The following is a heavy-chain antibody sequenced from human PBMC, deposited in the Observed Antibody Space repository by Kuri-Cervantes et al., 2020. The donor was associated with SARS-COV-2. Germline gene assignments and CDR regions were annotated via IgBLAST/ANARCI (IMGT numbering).Heavy chain of an antibody. D-gene: IGHD2-2*01. CDR1: GFTFSSYS. CDR2: ISSSSSYI. Sequence: GESLKISCAASGFTFSSYSMNWVRQAPGKGLEWVSSISSSSSYIYYADSVKGRFTISRDNSKNTVYLQMNSLRAEDTAVYYCAREGALPAGLDYWGQGTLVTVSS. J-gene: IGHJ4*02. V-gene: IGHV3-21*01. CDR3: AREGALPAGLDY.